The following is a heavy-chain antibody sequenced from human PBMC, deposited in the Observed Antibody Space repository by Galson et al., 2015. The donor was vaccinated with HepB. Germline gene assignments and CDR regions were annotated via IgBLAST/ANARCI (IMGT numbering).Heavy chain of an antibody. J-gene: IGHJ4*02. CDR2: IDPSDSYT. CDR3: ARHAQWDEAEGY. D-gene: IGHD1-26*01. Sequence: QSGAEVKKPGESLRISCMGSGYSFTSYWISWVRQMPGKGLEWMGRIDPSDSYTNYSPSFQGHVTISADKSISTAYLQWSSLKASDTAMYYCARHAQWDEAEGYWGQGTLVTVSS. CDR1: GYSFTSYW. V-gene: IGHV5-10-1*01.